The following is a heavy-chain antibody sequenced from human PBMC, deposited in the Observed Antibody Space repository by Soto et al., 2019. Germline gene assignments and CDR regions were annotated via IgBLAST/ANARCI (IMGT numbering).Heavy chain of an antibody. J-gene: IGHJ4*02. D-gene: IGHD1-1*01. CDR2: ISGSGGST. V-gene: IGHV3-23*01. CDR1: GFTFSSYA. Sequence: GGSLRLSCAASGFTFSSYALSWVRQAPGKGLEWVSAISGSGGSTYYADSVKGRFTISRDNSQNTLYLQMNSLRAEDAAVYYCANIFNWKYFDYWGQGTLVTVSS. CDR3: ANIFNWKYFDY.